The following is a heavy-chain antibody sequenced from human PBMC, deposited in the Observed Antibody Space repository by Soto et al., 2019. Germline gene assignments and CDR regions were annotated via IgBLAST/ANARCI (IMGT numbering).Heavy chain of an antibody. Sequence: SETLPLTCTVSGGSIRSNSYYWGWIRQPPGKGLEWIGSVTYGGTTYYNPSLKSRVTISVDTSKNQFSLKLISVTAADTAVYYCARVSRPGYCSSTSCYVGGFSLDYWGQGTLVTVS. CDR2: VTYGGTT. J-gene: IGHJ4*02. CDR3: ARVSRPGYCSSTSCYVGGFSLDY. D-gene: IGHD2-2*01. V-gene: IGHV4-39*07. CDR1: GGSIRSNSYY.